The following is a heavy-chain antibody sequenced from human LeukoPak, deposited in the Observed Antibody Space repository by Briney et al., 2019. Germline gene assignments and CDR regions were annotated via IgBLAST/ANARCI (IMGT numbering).Heavy chain of an antibody. Sequence: PGGSPRLSCAASGFTFSSYAMSWVRQAPGKGLEWVSAISGSGGSTYYADSVKGRFTISRDNSKNTLYLQMNSLRAEDTAVYYCAFLRAYDYIWGRNFDYWGQGTLVTVSS. CDR2: ISGSGGST. D-gene: IGHD3-16*01. CDR1: GFTFSSYA. J-gene: IGHJ4*02. CDR3: AFLRAYDYIWGRNFDY. V-gene: IGHV3-23*01.